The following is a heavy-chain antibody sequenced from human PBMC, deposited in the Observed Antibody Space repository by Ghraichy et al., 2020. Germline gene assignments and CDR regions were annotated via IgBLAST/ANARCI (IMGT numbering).Heavy chain of an antibody. Sequence: GGSLRLSCAASGFTFNSYAMSWVRQAPGKGLEWVSTIGGSGGIPYYADSVKGRFTISRIKSENTLYLQMHSLRAEDTAVYYCAKNQANWGIFDGWGQGTLVTASS. J-gene: IGHJ4*02. CDR3: AKNQANWGIFDG. CDR1: GFTFNSYA. V-gene: IGHV3-23*01. D-gene: IGHD7-27*01. CDR2: IGGSGGIP.